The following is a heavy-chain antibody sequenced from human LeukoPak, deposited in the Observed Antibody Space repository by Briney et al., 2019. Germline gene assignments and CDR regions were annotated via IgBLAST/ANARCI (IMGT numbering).Heavy chain of an antibody. CDR3: ARGGYSYGYGNWFDP. CDR2: IYYSGST. V-gene: IGHV4-59*01. Sequence: PSETLSLTCTVSGGSISSYYWSWIRQPPGKGLEWIGYIYYSGSTNYNPSLKSRVTISVDTSKNQFSLKLSSVTAADTAVYYCARGGYSYGYGNWFDPWGQGTLVTVSS. J-gene: IGHJ5*02. D-gene: IGHD5-18*01. CDR1: GGSISSYY.